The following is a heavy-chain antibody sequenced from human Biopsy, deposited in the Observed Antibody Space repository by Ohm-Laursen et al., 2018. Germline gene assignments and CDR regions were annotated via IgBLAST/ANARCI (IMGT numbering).Heavy chain of an antibody. CDR1: SGSISSYY. J-gene: IGHJ4*02. CDR3: ATTTMDTSGWYGNYFDS. V-gene: IGHV4-59*08. CDR2: ISYSGNT. D-gene: IGHD6-19*01. Sequence: PGTLSLTCIVSSGSISSYYWSWIRQPPGKGLEWIGYISYSGNTNYNPSLKSRVTMSVDTSKNQFSLKVYSVTAADTAIYYCATTTMDTSGWYGNYFDSWGQGALVTVSS.